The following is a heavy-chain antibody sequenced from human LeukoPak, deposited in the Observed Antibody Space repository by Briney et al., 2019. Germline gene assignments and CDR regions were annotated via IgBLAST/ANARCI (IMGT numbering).Heavy chain of an antibody. CDR3: ARTTVVTPFDY. CDR2: ISYDGSNK. J-gene: IGHJ4*02. CDR1: GFTFSSYA. D-gene: IGHD4-23*01. Sequence: GGSLRLSCAASGFTFSSYAMHWVRQAPGKGLEWVAVISYDGSNKYYADSVKGRFTIPRDNSKNTLYLQMNSLRAEDTAVYYCARTTVVTPFDYWAREPWSPSPQ. V-gene: IGHV3-30*01.